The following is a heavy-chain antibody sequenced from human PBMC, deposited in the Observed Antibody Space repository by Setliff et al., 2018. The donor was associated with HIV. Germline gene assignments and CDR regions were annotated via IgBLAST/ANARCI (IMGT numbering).Heavy chain of an antibody. CDR3: AREFWSGYAGY. V-gene: IGHV4-31*03. CDR2: IYYTGST. CDR1: GGSISSGSYY. Sequence: SETLSLTCTVSGGSISSGSYYWSWIRQHPRKGLERIGYIYYTGSTYYNPSLKSRVTISVDTSKNQFSLKLSSVTAADTAVYYCAREFWSGYAGYWGQGTLVTVS. J-gene: IGHJ4*02. D-gene: IGHD3-3*01.